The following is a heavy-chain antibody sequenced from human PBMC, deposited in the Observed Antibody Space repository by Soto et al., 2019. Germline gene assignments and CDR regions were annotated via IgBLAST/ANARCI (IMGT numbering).Heavy chain of an antibody. Sequence: SETLSLTCTVSGGSISSYYWSWIRQPPGKGLEWIGYIYYSGSTNYNPSLKSRVTISVDTSKNQFSLKLSSVTAADTAVYYCVHWSTGTYGTIFFDYWGLGTLVTVSS. V-gene: IGHV4-59*01. J-gene: IGHJ4*02. CDR1: GGSISSYY. D-gene: IGHD3-9*01. CDR2: IYYSGST. CDR3: VHWSTGTYGTIFFDY.